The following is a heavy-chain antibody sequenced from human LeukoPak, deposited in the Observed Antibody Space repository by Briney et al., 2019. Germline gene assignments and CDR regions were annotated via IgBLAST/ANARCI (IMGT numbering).Heavy chain of an antibody. V-gene: IGHV4-59*08. CDR1: GGSISSYY. J-gene: IGHJ6*02. Sequence: SETLSLTCTVSGGSISSYYWSWIRQPPGKGLEWIGYIYYSGSTIYNPSLKSRVTISVDTSKNQFSLKLSSVTAADTAVYYCARHLGYDSSGYYPYYYYYGMDVWGQGTTVTVSS. CDR2: IYYSGST. D-gene: IGHD3-22*01. CDR3: ARHLGYDSSGYYPYYYYYGMDV.